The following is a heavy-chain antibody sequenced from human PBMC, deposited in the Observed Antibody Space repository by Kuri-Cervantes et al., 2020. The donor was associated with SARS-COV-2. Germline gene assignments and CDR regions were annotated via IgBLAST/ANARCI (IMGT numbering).Heavy chain of an antibody. CDR3: ARSTVGFDS. V-gene: IGHV3-23*01. J-gene: IGHJ4*02. D-gene: IGHD4-23*01. CDR1: GFTFSSYA. Sequence: GESLKISCAASGFTFSSYAMGWVRQAPGKGLEWVSAISGSGGSTYYADSVKGRFTISRDNSKNTLYLQMNSLRAEDTAVYYCARSTVGFDSWGQGTLVTVSS. CDR2: ISGSGGST.